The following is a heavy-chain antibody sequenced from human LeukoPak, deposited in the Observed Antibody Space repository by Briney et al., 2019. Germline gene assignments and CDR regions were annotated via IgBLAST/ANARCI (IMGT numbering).Heavy chain of an antibody. CDR2: ISAYSGNT. CDR1: GYTFTSNG. CDR3: ARVAGGYSYGYEDY. D-gene: IGHD5-18*01. J-gene: IGHJ4*02. V-gene: IGHV1-18*01. Sequence: ASVKLSCKASGYTFTSNGISWVRQAPGQGLEWMGWISAYSGNTNYAQNLQGRVTVTTDTAARTAYMELRSLRSDDTAMYYCARVAGGYSYGYEDYWGQGTLVTVSS.